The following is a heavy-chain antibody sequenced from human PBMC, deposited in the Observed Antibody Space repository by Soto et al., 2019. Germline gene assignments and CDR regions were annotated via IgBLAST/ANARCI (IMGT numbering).Heavy chain of an antibody. CDR1: GGSISSSSYY. V-gene: IGHV4-39*01. Sequence: LSLTCPVSGGSISSSSYYWGCIRQPPGKGLEWIASIDYTGNTFYNPSLTSRVTISVDTSKNQFSLKVTSVTAADTAVYYCARINKGYGTDSWGQGTLVTVSS. CDR3: ARINKGYGTDS. J-gene: IGHJ4*02. D-gene: IGHD5-18*01. CDR2: IDYTGNT.